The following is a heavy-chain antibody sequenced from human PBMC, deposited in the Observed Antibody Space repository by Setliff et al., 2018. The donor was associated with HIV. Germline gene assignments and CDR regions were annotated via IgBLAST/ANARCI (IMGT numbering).Heavy chain of an antibody. Sequence: KPSETLSLTCTVSGGSISTYYWSWIRQPPGKGLEWIGSIYFTGSSDSNPSLKSRVTLSVDTSKHQFSLKLSSVTAADTAVYYCARVQMAYAAFDVWGQGTMVTVSS. D-gene: IGHD4-17*01. CDR3: ARVQMAYAAFDV. CDR1: GGSISTYY. J-gene: IGHJ3*01. CDR2: IYFTGSS. V-gene: IGHV4-59*01.